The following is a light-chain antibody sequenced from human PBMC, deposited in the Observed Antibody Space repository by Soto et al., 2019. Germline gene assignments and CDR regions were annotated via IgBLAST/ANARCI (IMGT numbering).Light chain of an antibody. Sequence: EIVLTQSPATLSLSPGAIATLSGRASQSVSSYLDWYQQKPGQAPRLLIDDASNRATGIPARFSGSGSETDFTLTISSLEPEDFAVYYCQQRSNQLTFGQGTRLEIK. CDR1: QSVSSY. CDR3: QQRSNQLT. CDR2: DAS. J-gene: IGKJ5*01. V-gene: IGKV3-11*01.